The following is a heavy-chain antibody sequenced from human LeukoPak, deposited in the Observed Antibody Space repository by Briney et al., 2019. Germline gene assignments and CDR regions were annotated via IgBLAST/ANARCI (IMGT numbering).Heavy chain of an antibody. Sequence: PGGSLRLSCAVSGFTFNSYWMSWVRQARGKGMEWVAKINQDGSEKYSVDSMKGGITISRDKAKKTMYLEMNSLRGEDTAVFYCARVMSASVWRSYGAYDYYYYIYIWGRGTTVTVSS. CDR2: INQDGSEK. J-gene: IGHJ6*03. CDR3: ARVMSASVWRSYGAYDYYYYIYI. CDR1: GFTFNSYW. V-gene: IGHV3-7*01. D-gene: IGHD3-16*01.